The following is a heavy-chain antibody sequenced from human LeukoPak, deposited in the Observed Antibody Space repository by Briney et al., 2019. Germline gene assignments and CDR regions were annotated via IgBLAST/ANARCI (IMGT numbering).Heavy chain of an antibody. Sequence: GGSLRLSCAASGFTFSKYWVSWVRQSPGKGLEWVANIKQDGSERYYVDSVKGRFTISRDNSKNSLYLQMNSLRTEDTALYYCVTAVQSSFTGSFDYWGQGTLVTVSS. D-gene: IGHD2-21*02. CDR3: VTAVQSSFTGSFDY. V-gene: IGHV3-7*03. CDR2: IKQDGSER. J-gene: IGHJ4*02. CDR1: GFTFSKYW.